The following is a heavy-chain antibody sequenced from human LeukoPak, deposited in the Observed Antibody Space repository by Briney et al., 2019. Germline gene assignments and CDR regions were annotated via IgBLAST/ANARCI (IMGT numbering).Heavy chain of an antibody. J-gene: IGHJ4*02. Sequence: PGGSLRLSCAASGFAFSSHWMGWVRQTPGKGLEWVANIKHDGSQKSYVDSVKGRFTISRDNANNSLYLQMNSLRAEDTAVYYCTKDEVWGQGTLVTVSS. V-gene: IGHV3-7*01. CDR2: IKHDGSQK. CDR3: TKDEV. CDR1: GFAFSSHW.